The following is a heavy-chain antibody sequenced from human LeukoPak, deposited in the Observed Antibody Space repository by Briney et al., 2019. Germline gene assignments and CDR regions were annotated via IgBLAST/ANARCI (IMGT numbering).Heavy chain of an antibody. Sequence: SQTLSLTCTVSGGSISSGGYYWSWIRQHPGKGLEWIGYIYYSGSTYYNPSLKSRVTISVDTSKNQFSLKLSSVTAADTAVYYCARGATGGCSSTSCPRAWFDPWGQGTLVTVSS. CDR2: IYYSGST. J-gene: IGHJ5*02. V-gene: IGHV4-31*03. CDR3: ARGATGGCSSTSCPRAWFDP. CDR1: GGSISSGGYY. D-gene: IGHD2-2*01.